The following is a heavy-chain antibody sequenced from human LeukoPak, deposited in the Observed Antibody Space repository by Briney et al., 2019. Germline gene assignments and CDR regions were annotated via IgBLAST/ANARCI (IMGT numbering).Heavy chain of an antibody. CDR1: GGSISSGDYY. D-gene: IGHD4-17*01. CDR2: IYYSGST. Sequence: PSQTLSLTCTVSGGSISSGDYYWSWIRQPPGKGLEWIGYIYYSGSTYYNPSLKSRVTISVDTSKNQFSLKLSSVTAADTAVYYCARNHDYGKPNFDCWGQGTLVTVSS. V-gene: IGHV4-30-4*01. J-gene: IGHJ4*02. CDR3: ARNHDYGKPNFDC.